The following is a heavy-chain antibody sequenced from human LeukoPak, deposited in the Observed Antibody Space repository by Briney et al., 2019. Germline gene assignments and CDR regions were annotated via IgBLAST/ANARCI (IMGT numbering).Heavy chain of an antibody. CDR3: AEISGSYSHPFDY. Sequence: SETLSLTCTVSGGSISSSSYYWGWIRQPPGKGLKWIGSIYYSGSTYYNPSLKSRVTISVDTSKNQFSLKLSSVTAADTAMYYCAEISGSYSHPFDYWGQGTLVTVSS. CDR2: IYYSGST. V-gene: IGHV4-39*01. D-gene: IGHD1-26*01. CDR1: GGSISSSSYY. J-gene: IGHJ4*02.